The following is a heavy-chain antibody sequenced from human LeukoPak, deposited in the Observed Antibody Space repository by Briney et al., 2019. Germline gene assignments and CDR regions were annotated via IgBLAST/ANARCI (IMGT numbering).Heavy chain of an antibody. Sequence: GESLKISCKGSGYSFTSYWIGWVRQMPGKGLEWMGIIYPGDSDTRYSPSFQGQVTISADKSISTAYLQWSSLKASDTAMYYCARLNDILTRGWFDPWGQEPWSPSPQ. CDR1: GYSFTSYW. CDR3: ARLNDILTRGWFDP. D-gene: IGHD3-9*01. J-gene: IGHJ5*02. V-gene: IGHV5-51*01. CDR2: IYPGDSDT.